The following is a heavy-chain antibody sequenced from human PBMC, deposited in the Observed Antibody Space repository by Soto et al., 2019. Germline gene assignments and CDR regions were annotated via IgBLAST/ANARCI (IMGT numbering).Heavy chain of an antibody. CDR1: GGTFSSYA. V-gene: IGHV1-69*01. Sequence: QVQLVQSGAEVKKPGSSVKVSCKASGGTFSSYAISWVRQAPGHGLEWMGGIIPIFGTANYAPKVQGRVTITADEYRSTAYLELSSLRSEDTAGYYCARERDGYNIAKPHDFDYWGQGTLVTVSS. CDR2: IIPIFGTA. CDR3: ARERDGYNIAKPHDFDY. J-gene: IGHJ4*02. D-gene: IGHD5-12*01.